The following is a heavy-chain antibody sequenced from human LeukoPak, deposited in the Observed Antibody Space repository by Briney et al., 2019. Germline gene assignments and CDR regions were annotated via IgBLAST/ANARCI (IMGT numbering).Heavy chain of an antibody. V-gene: IGHV3-30-3*01. CDR1: GFTFSSYA. CDR3: ARVINGYLDY. J-gene: IGHJ4*02. Sequence: GGSLRLSCAAPGFTFSSYAMHWVRQAPGKGLEWVAVISYDGSNKYYADSVKGRFTISRDNSKNTLYLQMNSLRAEDTAVYYCARVINGYLDYWGQGTLVTVSS. CDR2: ISYDGSNK. D-gene: IGHD1-14*01.